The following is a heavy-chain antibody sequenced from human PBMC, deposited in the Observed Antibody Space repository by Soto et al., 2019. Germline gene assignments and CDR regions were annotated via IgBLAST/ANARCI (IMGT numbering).Heavy chain of an antibody. J-gene: IGHJ4*02. D-gene: IGHD3-3*01. Sequence: EVQLVESGGGLVQPGGSLRLSCAASGISVSNSYMTWVGQAPGKGLEWVSVISSDDRTYYADSVRGRFTISRDYSKNTLYLEINSLRAGDTAVYHCARDTLGGAYDFCHGGQGTLVTVSS. CDR2: ISSDDRT. CDR1: GISVSNSY. V-gene: IGHV3-66*01. CDR3: ARDTLGGAYDFCH.